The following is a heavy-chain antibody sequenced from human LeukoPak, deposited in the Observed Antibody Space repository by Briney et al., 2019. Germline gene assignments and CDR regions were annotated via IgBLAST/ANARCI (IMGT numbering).Heavy chain of an antibody. CDR2: IYSRGST. V-gene: IGHV4-4*07. CDR3: ARRFNWGQPSFDY. D-gene: IGHD7-27*01. CDR1: GGSISSYY. Sequence: SYTLSLTCTVSGGSISSYYWSWLRQPAGKGLAWIGHIYSRGSTNFHPSPKRRVTMSVDTSKNQFSLKLTSVTAADTAVYYCARRFNWGQPSFDYWGRGTLVTVCS. J-gene: IGHJ4*02.